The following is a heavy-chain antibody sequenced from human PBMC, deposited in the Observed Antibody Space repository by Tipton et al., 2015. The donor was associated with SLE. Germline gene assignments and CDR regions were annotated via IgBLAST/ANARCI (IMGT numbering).Heavy chain of an antibody. CDR3: ARDKGPVEIATIFAFDI. CDR1: GFTFSDYY. V-gene: IGHV3-11*01. CDR2: ISSSSSTI. J-gene: IGHJ3*02. D-gene: IGHD5-24*01. Sequence: SLRLSCADSGFTFSDYYMSWIRQAPGKGLEWVSYISSSSSTIYYADTVKGRFTISRDNAKNSLYLQMNCLRAEDTAVYYCARDKGPVEIATIFAFDIWGQGTMVTVSS.